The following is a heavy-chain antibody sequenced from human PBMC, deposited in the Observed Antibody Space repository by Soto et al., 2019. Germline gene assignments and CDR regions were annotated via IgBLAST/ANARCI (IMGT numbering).Heavy chain of an antibody. CDR1: GFTFSSYW. CDR3: ARGPDSSGYLQYYYYGMDV. D-gene: IGHD3-22*01. J-gene: IGHJ6*02. Sequence: GGSLRLSCAASGFTFSSYWMHWVRQAPGKGLVWVSRINSDGSSTSYADSVKGRFTISRDNAKNTLYLQMNSLRAEDTAVYYCARGPDSSGYLQYYYYGMDVWGQGTTVTVS. CDR2: INSDGSST. V-gene: IGHV3-74*01.